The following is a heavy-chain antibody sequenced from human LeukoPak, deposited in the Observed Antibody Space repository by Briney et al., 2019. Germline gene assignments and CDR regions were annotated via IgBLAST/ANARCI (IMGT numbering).Heavy chain of an antibody. V-gene: IGHV1-18*04. CDR2: VSSYNGDT. J-gene: IGHJ4*02. CDR1: GYTFTGYY. D-gene: IGHD1-26*01. Sequence: GASVKVSCKASGYTFTGYYVHWVRQAPGQGLEWVGWVSSYNGDTNYAQRFQGRVTMNTDTSTSTAYMELTSLRSDDTAVYYCARGSYYDYWGQGTLVTVSS. CDR3: ARGSYYDY.